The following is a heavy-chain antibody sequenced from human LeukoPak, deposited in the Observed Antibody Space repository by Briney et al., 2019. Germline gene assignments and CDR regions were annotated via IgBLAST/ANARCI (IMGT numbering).Heavy chain of an antibody. V-gene: IGHV3-23*01. CDR3: AKDTGGYNVLDY. J-gene: IGHJ4*02. Sequence: GGSLRLSCAASGFTFSSYAMSWVRQAPGKGLEWVSGISGSGGTTYYADSVKGRFTISRGNSKNTLYLQMNSLRAEDTALYYCAKDTGGYNVLDYWGQGTLVTVSS. D-gene: IGHD5-24*01. CDR1: GFTFSSYA. CDR2: ISGSGGTT.